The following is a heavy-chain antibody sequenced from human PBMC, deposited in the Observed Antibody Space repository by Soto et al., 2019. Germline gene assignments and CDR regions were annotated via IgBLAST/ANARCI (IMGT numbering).Heavy chain of an antibody. V-gene: IGHV4-4*02. CDR2: IYHSGST. Sequence: SETLSLTCAVSGGSISSSNWWSWVRQPPGKGLEWIGEIYHSGSTNYNPSLKSRVTISVDKSKNQFSLKLSSVTAADTAVYYCARDVVVVVAATSGNYYYGMDVWGQGTTVTV. CDR1: GGSISSSNW. J-gene: IGHJ6*02. D-gene: IGHD2-15*01. CDR3: ARDVVVVVAATSGNYYYGMDV.